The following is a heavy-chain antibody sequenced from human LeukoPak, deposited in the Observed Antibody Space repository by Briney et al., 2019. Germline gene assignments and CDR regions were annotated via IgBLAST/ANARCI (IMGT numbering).Heavy chain of an antibody. J-gene: IGHJ4*02. CDR3: VREARGYHYTYFDY. D-gene: IGHD5-18*01. Sequence: GGSLRLSCTASGFTLGRHDMHWVRQTTGEGLEWVAALASGSQTFYAGSVKGRFTVSREDAKNSLYLQMNSLRAGDTAVYYCVREARGYHYTYFDYWGQGTQVTVSS. V-gene: IGHV3-13*01. CDR1: GFTLGRHD. CDR2: LASGSQT.